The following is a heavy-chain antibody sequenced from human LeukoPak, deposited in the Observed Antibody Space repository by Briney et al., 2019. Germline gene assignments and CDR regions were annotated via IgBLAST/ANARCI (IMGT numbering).Heavy chain of an antibody. D-gene: IGHD2-15*01. J-gene: IGHJ4*02. CDR1: GFTFSSHW. V-gene: IGHV3-74*01. Sequence: QSGGSLRLSCAASGFTFSSHWMHWVRQTPGKGLVWVSRINTDESKINHADSVKGRFTISRDNAKNMIYLQMNSLRAEDTAVYYCARGGLFKYFFDYWGQGTPVTVSS. CDR2: INTDESKI. CDR3: ARGGLFKYFFDY.